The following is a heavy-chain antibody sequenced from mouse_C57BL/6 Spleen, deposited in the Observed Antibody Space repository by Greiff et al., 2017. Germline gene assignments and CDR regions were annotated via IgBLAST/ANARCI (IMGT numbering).Heavy chain of an antibody. V-gene: IGHV1-18*01. CDR2: INPNNGGT. J-gene: IGHJ3*01. CDR3: ARDYGSSRWFAY. Sequence: EVKLVESGPELVKPGASVKIPCKASGYTFTDYNMDWVKQSHGKSLEWIGDINPNNGGTIYNQKFKGKATLTVDKSSSTAYMERRSLTSEDTAVYYCARDYGSSRWFAYWGQGTLVTVSA. CDR1: GYTFTDYN. D-gene: IGHD1-1*01.